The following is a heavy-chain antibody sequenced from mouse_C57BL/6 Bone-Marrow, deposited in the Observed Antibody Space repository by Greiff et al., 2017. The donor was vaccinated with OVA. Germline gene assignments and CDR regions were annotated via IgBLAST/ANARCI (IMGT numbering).Heavy chain of an antibody. J-gene: IGHJ2*01. CDR1: GFSLTSYG. CDR2: IWSGGST. Sequence: VQRVESGPGLVQPSQSLSITCTVSGFSLTSYGVHWVRQSPGKGLEWLGVIWSGGSTDYNAAFISRLSISKDNSKSQVFCKMNSLQADETAIYYCARNWDEYGDYFDDWGEGTTLTVSS. CDR3: ARNWDEYGDYFDD. V-gene: IGHV2-2*01. D-gene: IGHD5-1*01.